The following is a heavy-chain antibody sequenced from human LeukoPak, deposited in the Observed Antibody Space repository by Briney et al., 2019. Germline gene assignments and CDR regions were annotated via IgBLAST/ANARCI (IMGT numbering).Heavy chain of an antibody. V-gene: IGHV4-59*08. CDR1: GGSISSYY. CDR2: IYYSGST. D-gene: IGHD1-1*01. Sequence: PSETLSLTCTVSGGSISSYYWSWIRQPPGKGLEWIGYIYYSGSTNYNPSLKSRVTISVDTSKNQFSLKLSSVAAADTAVYYCARQGGSGTTGTTFAFDIWGQGTMVTVSS. CDR3: ARQGGSGTTGTTFAFDI. J-gene: IGHJ3*02.